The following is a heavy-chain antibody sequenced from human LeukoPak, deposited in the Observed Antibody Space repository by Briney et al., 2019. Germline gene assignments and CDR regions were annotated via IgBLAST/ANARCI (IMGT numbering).Heavy chain of an antibody. CDR1: GGPLSTYT. D-gene: IGHD3-10*01. Sequence: KTSETLSLTCSVSGGPLSTYTWSWVRQSPGKGLEWIGYIYHGGTTNYSPSLKSRATISAHTARNQFSLRLRSVTAADTAIYYCGRDTSVGSGMQYWGQGTLVSVSS. V-gene: IGHV4-59*01. CDR2: IYHGGTT. CDR3: GRDTSVGSGMQY. J-gene: IGHJ4*02.